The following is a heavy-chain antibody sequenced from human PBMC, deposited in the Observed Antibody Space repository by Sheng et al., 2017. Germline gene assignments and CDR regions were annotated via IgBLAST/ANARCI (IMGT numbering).Heavy chain of an antibody. CDR2: ISDNGQTT. Sequence: EVHPSDSAGHLVHPGGSLRLSCAVSGLSFSRSAMTWVRQAPGKGLEWVSTISDNGQTTFYAESVKGRFTISRDNSRNTLYLQMTSLRVEDTAVYYCATVPARSPNYWGQGTLVTVSS. J-gene: IGHJ4*02. CDR3: ATVPARSPNY. CDR1: GLSFSRSA. V-gene: IGHV3-23*01.